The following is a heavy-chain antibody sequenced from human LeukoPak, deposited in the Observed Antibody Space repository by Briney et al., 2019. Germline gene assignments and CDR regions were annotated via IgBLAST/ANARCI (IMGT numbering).Heavy chain of an antibody. CDR1: GFTFSNSA. CDR3: ARDPLRYLRVGHYDY. J-gene: IGHJ4*02. V-gene: IGHV3-21*01. D-gene: IGHD3-9*01. CDR2: IDSYSSHI. Sequence: GGSLRLSCAASGFTFSNSAMNWVRQVPGKGLEWVSSIDSYSSHIYYAASVRGRFTISRDNARNSVYLQMNSLRVEDTAVYYCARDPLRYLRVGHYDYWGQGTLVAFSS.